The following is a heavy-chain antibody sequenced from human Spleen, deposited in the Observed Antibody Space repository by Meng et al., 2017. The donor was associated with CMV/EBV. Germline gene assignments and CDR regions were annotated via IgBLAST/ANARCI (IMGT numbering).Heavy chain of an antibody. J-gene: IGHJ6*02. CDR2: IGTAGDT. D-gene: IGHD2-2*01. Sequence: GESLKISCAASGFTFSSYDMHWVRQATGKGLEWVSAIGTAGDTYYPDSVKGRFTISRENAKNSLYLQMNSLRAGDTAVYYCAKAPLGYCSSISCYDNYGMDVWGQGTTVTVSS. V-gene: IGHV3-13*01. CDR3: AKAPLGYCSSISCYDNYGMDV. CDR1: GFTFSSYD.